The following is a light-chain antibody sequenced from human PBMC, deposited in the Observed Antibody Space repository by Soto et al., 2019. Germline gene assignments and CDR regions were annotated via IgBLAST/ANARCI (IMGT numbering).Light chain of an antibody. CDR2: GAS. Sequence: VMTQSPATLSVSPGERATLSCRASQSVSSSHLSWYQQRPGQAPRLLIYGASTRATGIPARFSGSGSGTDFTLTISSLQPEDFAVYYCLQDYSLPLTFGGGTKVDIK. V-gene: IGKV3D-7*01. J-gene: IGKJ4*01. CDR3: LQDYSLPLT. CDR1: QSVSSSH.